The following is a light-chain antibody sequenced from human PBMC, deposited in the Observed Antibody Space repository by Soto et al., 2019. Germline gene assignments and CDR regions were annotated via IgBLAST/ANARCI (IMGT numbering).Light chain of an antibody. Sequence: QSVLTQPASVSGSPGQSITISCTCTSGDIGSYNCVSWYQQHPGKAPKLIIYEVTERPSGVSNRFSGSKSGNTASLTISGLQADDEAEYYCSSYTNINTMACVFGTGTKVTVL. V-gene: IGLV2-14*01. CDR2: EVT. J-gene: IGLJ1*01. CDR3: SSYTNINTMACV. CDR1: SGDIGSYNC.